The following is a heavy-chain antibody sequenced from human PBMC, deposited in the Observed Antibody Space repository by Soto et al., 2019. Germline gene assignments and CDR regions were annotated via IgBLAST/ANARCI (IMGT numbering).Heavy chain of an antibody. D-gene: IGHD3-10*01. V-gene: IGHV3-33*06. Sequence: GGSLRLSCAASGFSFSRYAMHWVRQAPGKGLEWVAVIWYDGTNKYYADSVKGRFTISRDNSRNTLFLQMNSLRAEDTAVYYCAKTYYYGSGSYFPFDSWGQGTLVTVSS. CDR3: AKTYYYGSGSYFPFDS. CDR1: GFSFSRYA. CDR2: IWYDGTNK. J-gene: IGHJ4*02.